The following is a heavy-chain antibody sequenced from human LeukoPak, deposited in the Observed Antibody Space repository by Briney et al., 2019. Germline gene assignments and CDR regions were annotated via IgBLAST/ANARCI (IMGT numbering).Heavy chain of an antibody. V-gene: IGHV3-30*02. CDR2: IRYDGSNK. CDR3: AKDGVSGGYYGGPFQH. D-gene: IGHD1-26*01. CDR1: GFTFSSYG. Sequence: GGSLRLSCAASGFTFSSYGMHWVRQAPGKGLEWVAFIRYDGSNKYYADSVKGRFTISRDNSKNTLYLQMNSLRAEDTAVYYCAKDGVSGGYYGGPFQHWGQGTLVTVSS. J-gene: IGHJ1*01.